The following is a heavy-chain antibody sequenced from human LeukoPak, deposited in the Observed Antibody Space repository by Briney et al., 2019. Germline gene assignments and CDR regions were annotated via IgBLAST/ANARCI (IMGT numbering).Heavy chain of an antibody. CDR2: ISYDGSNK. V-gene: IGHV3-30-3*01. Sequence: GGSLRLSCAASGFTLSSYAMHWVRQAPGKGLEWVAVISYDGSNKYYADSVKGRFTISRDNSKNTLYLQMNSLRAEDTAVYYCARDGVGAAAGDYYYYYGMDVWGQGTTVTVSS. CDR1: GFTLSSYA. D-gene: IGHD6-13*01. J-gene: IGHJ6*02. CDR3: ARDGVGAAAGDYYYYYGMDV.